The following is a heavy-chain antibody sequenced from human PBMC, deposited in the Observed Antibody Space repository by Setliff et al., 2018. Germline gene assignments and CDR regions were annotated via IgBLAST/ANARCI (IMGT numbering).Heavy chain of an antibody. CDR1: GFSFSSYA. CDR3: ARDLGNWFDS. J-gene: IGHJ5*01. CDR2: LTASGDTT. V-gene: IGHV3-23*01. Sequence: GGSLRLSCAASGFSFSSYAMSWVRQTPGKGLAWVSTLTASGDTTYYADSVQGRFTISRDNSKNTLFLQMNSLRAEDTAVYYCARDLGNWFDSWGQGTVVTVSS. D-gene: IGHD3-16*01.